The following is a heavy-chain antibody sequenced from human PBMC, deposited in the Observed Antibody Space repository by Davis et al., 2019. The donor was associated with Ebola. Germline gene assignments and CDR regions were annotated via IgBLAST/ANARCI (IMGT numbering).Heavy chain of an antibody. Sequence: MPSETLSLTCAVSGGSISSSNWWSWVRQPPGKGLEWIGEIYHSGSTNYNPSLKSRVTISVDKSKNQFSLKLSSVTAADTAVYYCARDSGFLAPNWFDPWGQGTLVTVSS. CDR3: ARDSGFLAPNWFDP. CDR2: IYHSGST. D-gene: IGHD3-22*01. CDR1: GGSISSSNW. J-gene: IGHJ5*02. V-gene: IGHV4-4*02.